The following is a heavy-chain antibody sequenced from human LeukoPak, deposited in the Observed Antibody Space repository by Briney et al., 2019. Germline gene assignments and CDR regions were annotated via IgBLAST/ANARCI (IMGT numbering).Heavy chain of an antibody. CDR3: ARFPDMVRGVLSEPFDY. V-gene: IGHV4-39*07. J-gene: IGHJ4*02. CDR1: GGSISSSSYY. Sequence: SETPSLTCTVSGGSISSSSYYWGWIRQPPGKGLEWIGSIYYSGSTYYNPSLKSRVTISVDTSKNQFSLKLSSVTAADTAVYYCARFPDMVRGVLSEPFDYWGQGTLVTVSS. CDR2: IYYSGST. D-gene: IGHD3-10*01.